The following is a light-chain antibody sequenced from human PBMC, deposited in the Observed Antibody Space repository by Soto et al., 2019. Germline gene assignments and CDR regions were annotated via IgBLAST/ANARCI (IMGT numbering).Light chain of an antibody. J-gene: IGKJ4*01. CDR2: DAT. Sequence: EIVLTQSPATLSLSPGERATLSCMDSQSFGWSVAWYQQKPGQAPRLIIYDATNRASGIPARFSGRGSGTDFTLTISSLEPEDFAVYYCQRRRDWLTFGGGTKVEIK. CDR3: QRRRDWLT. V-gene: IGKV3-11*01. CDR1: QSFGWS.